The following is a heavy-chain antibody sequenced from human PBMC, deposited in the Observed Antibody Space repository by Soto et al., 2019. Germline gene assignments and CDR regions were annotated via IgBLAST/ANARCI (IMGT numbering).Heavy chain of an antibody. CDR1: GFTFNTYG. CDR3: AKDRSGKTRYHFYGMDV. V-gene: IGHV3-30*18. J-gene: IGHJ6*02. Sequence: GGSLRLSCAASGFTFNTYGMHWVRQAPGKGLEWVAVISYDGSNTYYADSVRGRFTISRDNSKNTAFLQMNSLRGEDTALYYCAKDRSGKTRYHFYGMDVWGQGTTVTVSS. D-gene: IGHD5-12*01. CDR2: ISYDGSNT.